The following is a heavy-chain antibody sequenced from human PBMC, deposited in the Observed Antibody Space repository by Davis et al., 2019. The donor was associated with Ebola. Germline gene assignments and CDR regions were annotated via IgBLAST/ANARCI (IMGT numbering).Heavy chain of an antibody. CDR3: ARQGFPTYDILTGYRYYYYGMDV. V-gene: IGHV5-10-1*01. D-gene: IGHD3-9*01. CDR1: GYSFTSYW. Sequence: GESLKISCKGSGYSFTSYWISWVRQMPGKGLEWMGRIDPSDSYTNYSPSFQGHVTISADKSISTAYLQWSSLKASDTAMYYCARQGFPTYDILTGYRYYYYGMDVWGQGTTVTVSS. J-gene: IGHJ6*02. CDR2: IDPSDSYT.